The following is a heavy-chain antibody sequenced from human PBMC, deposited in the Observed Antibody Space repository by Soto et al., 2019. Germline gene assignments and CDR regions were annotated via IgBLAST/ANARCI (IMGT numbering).Heavy chain of an antibody. D-gene: IGHD6-13*01. V-gene: IGHV1-8*01. CDR1: GYTFTSYD. J-gene: IGHJ4*02. CDR2: MNPNSGNT. Sequence: ASVKVSCKASGYTFTSYDINWLRQATGQGLEWMGWMNPNSGNTGYAQKLQGRVTMTTDTSTSTAYMELRSLRSDDTAVYYCARESSSSCHDYWGQGTLVTVSS. CDR3: ARESSSSCHDY.